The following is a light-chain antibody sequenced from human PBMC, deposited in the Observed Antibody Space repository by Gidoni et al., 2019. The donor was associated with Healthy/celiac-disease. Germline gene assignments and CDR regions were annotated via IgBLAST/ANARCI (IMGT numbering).Light chain of an antibody. CDR3: CSYAGSSTF. Sequence: QSALPQPASVSGSPGQSITISCTGTSSAVGSYNLVSWYQQHPGKAPKLMIYEVSKRPSGVSNRFSGSKSGNTASLTISGLQAEDEADYYCCSYAGSSTFFGTGTKVTVL. J-gene: IGLJ1*01. CDR2: EVS. CDR1: SSAVGSYNL. V-gene: IGLV2-23*02.